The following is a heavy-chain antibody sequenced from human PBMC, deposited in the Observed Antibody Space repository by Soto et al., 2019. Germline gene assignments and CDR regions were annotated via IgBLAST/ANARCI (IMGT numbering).Heavy chain of an antibody. CDR3: ARDITVTSLNYYYGMDV. J-gene: IGHJ6*02. Sequence: GESLKISCKGSGYSFTSYWIGWVRQMPGKGLEWMGIIYPGDSDTRYSPSFQGQVTISADKSISTAYLQWSSLKASDTAMYYCARDITVTSLNYYYGMDVWGQGTTVTVSS. CDR2: IYPGDSDT. D-gene: IGHD4-17*01. CDR1: GYSFTSYW. V-gene: IGHV5-51*01.